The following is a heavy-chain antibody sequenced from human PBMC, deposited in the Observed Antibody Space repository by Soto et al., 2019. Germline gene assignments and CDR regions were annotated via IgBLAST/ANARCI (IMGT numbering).Heavy chain of an antibody. Sequence: EVQLLESGGGLVQPGGSLRLSCAASGLTFSRYAMSWVRQAPGKGLEWVSGISGSGGSTDYADSVKGRFTISRDNSKNTLYLQLNSLRAEDTAVYYGAKDSIQGSGRYYSDSWGQGTLVTVTS. J-gene: IGHJ4*02. CDR2: ISGSGGST. D-gene: IGHD6-19*01. CDR3: AKDSIQGSGRYYSDS. CDR1: GLTFSRYA. V-gene: IGHV3-23*01.